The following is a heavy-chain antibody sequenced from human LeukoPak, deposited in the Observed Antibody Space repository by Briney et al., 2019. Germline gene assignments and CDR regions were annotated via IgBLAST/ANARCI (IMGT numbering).Heavy chain of an antibody. V-gene: IGHV1-18*01. CDR2: ISAYNGNT. CDR1: GYTFTSYG. D-gene: IGHD3-22*01. Sequence: SVKVSCKASGYTFTSYGISWVRQAPGQGREWMGCISAYNGNTNYAQQFQGRVTMTRNTSISTAYMELSSMRSEDTAVYYCARDPRGPTTYDHSGRDTLDYWGQGTLVTVSS. J-gene: IGHJ4*02. CDR3: ARDPRGPTTYDHSGRDTLDY.